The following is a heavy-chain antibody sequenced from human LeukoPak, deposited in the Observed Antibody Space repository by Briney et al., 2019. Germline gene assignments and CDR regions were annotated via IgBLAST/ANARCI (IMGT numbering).Heavy chain of an antibody. CDR3: ARTPYCTNGVCYNGPYYFDY. CDR1: GGSISSGGYS. J-gene: IGHJ4*02. Sequence: SETLSLTCTVSGGSISSGGYSWSWIRQHPGKGLEWIGYIYYSGSAYYNPSLKSRVTISVDTSKNQSSLELSSVTAADTAVYYCARTPYCTNGVCYNGPYYFDYWGQGTLVTVSS. V-gene: IGHV4-31*03. CDR2: IYYSGSA. D-gene: IGHD2-8*01.